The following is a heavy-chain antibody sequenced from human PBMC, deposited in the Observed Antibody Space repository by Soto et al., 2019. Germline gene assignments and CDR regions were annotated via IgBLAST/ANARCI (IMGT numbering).Heavy chain of an antibody. CDR3: AREARGRDWSYYYYYGMDV. CDR1: GYTFTSYD. CDR2: MNPNSGNT. Sequence: VKVSCKASGYTFTSYDINWVRQATGQGLEWMGWMNPNSGNTGYAQKFQGRVTMTRNTSISTAYMELSSLRSEDTAVYYCAREARGRDWSYYYYYGMDVWGQGTTVTVSS. D-gene: IGHD3-9*01. J-gene: IGHJ6*02. V-gene: IGHV1-8*01.